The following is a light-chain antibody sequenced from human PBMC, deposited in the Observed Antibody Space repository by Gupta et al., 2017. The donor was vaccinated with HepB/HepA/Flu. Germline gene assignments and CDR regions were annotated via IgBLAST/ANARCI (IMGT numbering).Light chain of an antibody. CDR3: SKWDVSVRGRVV. V-gene: IGLV1-47*02. CDR2: SKN. CDR1: SSNIGSKY. Sequence: QSVLTHPPSISGTPGQTVHISCSGSSSNIGSKYVYWYQHLPGTAPPPLMFSKNQRPSGVPDRFACDKTGTYAYPDSRGRRYEYQAEEDGSKWDVSVRGRVVFGGGTKLTVL. J-gene: IGLJ2*01.